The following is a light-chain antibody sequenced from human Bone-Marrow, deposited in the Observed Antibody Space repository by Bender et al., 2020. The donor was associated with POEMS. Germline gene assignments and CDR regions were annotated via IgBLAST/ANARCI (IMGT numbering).Light chain of an antibody. CDR1: SNDVGAYNY. Sequence: QSALTQPPSASGSPGQSISISCTGTSNDVGAYNYVSWYQQYPGKAPKLLIYEGSKRPSGVPDRFFGSKSGNAAFLTVAGLQAEDEADYYCSSYAGINLLVFGGGTKLTVL. CDR2: EGS. J-gene: IGLJ2*01. CDR3: SSYAGINLLV. V-gene: IGLV2-8*01.